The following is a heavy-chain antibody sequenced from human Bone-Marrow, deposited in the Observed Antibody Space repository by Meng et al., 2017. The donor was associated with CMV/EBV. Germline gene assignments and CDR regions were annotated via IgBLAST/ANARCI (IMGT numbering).Heavy chain of an antibody. D-gene: IGHD2-2*01. CDR2: IYQSGIT. Sequence: GSLRLSCTVSGGSISSSTHYWGWIRQPPGKRLESIGSIYQSGITYYNPSLKSRVTISVDTSKNQFSLKLSSVTAADTAVYYCASLVVPAVDYWGQGTLVTVSS. V-gene: IGHV4-39*07. J-gene: IGHJ4*02. CDR1: GGSISSSTHY. CDR3: ASLVVPAVDY.